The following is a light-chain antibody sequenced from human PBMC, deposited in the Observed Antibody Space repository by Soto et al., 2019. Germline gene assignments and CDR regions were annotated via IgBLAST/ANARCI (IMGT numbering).Light chain of an antibody. CDR2: GNT. CDR3: LSFDSSLSVV. Sequence: QAVVMQPPSVSGAPGQRVTISCTGSSSNIGAGYDVHWYQQLPGRAPKLLIYGNTNRPSGVPDRFSGSKSGTSASLAITGLQAEDEADYYCLSFDSSLSVVFGGGTKLTVL. CDR1: SSNIGAGYD. J-gene: IGLJ2*01. V-gene: IGLV1-40*01.